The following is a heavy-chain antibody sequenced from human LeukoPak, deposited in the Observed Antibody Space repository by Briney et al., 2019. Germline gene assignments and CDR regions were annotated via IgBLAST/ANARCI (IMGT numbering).Heavy chain of an antibody. CDR3: AKRVGGYIDY. CDR1: GGSINSYY. D-gene: IGHD5-12*01. V-gene: IGHV4-59*01. CDR2: IYYSGST. J-gene: IGHJ4*02. Sequence: SETLSLTCTVSGGSINSYYWSWIRQPPEKGLEWIGYIYYSGSTNYNPSLKSRVTISVDTSKNQFSLKLSFVTAADTAVYYCAKRVGGYIDYWGQGTLVTVSS.